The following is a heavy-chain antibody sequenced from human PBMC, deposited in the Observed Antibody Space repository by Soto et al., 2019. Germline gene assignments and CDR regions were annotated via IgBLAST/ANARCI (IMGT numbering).Heavy chain of an antibody. V-gene: IGHV3-74*01. Sequence: EVQLVESGGGLVQPGGSLRLSCAASGFTFSSNWMHWVRQGPGKGLVWVARIDNDGSSRDYADSVKGRFTISRDNAKNTLHLEMSSLRAEDAAVYYGATCSGLYRPDYWGQGTLVTVSS. CDR1: GFTFSSNW. J-gene: IGHJ4*02. D-gene: IGHD6-19*01. CDR3: ATCSGLYRPDY. CDR2: IDNDGSSR.